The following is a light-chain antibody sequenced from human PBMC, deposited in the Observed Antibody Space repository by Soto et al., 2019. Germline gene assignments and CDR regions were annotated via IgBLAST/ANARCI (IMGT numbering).Light chain of an antibody. V-gene: IGLV2-14*03. CDR2: DVT. CDR3: SSYSSTSTRRL. J-gene: IGLJ1*01. Sequence: QSALTQPASVSGSPGQSITIPCTGTSNDIGGYNYVSWYQQFPGKAPKLIIYDVTNRPSGVSFRFSGSKSGNTASLTISGLQAEDEAGCSSYSSTSTRRLFGAGTRSPS. CDR1: SNDIGGYNY.